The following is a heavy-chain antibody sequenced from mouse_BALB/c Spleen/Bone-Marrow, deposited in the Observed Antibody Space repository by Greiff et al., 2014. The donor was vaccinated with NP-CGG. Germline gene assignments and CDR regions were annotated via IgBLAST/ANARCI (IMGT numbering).Heavy chain of an antibody. J-gene: IGHJ2*01. V-gene: IGHV7-3*02. CDR1: GFTFTGYF. CDR2: IRNKANGYTT. Sequence: EVNLVESGGGLVQPGGSLRLSCTTSGFTFTGYFMTWVRQPPGKALEWLGFIRNKANGYTTEYNPSVKGRFTISRDTSQGILYLQMNTLRAEDSAIYFCARDYSGYFDFWGQGTTLTVSS. D-gene: IGHD5-1*01. CDR3: ARDYSGYFDF.